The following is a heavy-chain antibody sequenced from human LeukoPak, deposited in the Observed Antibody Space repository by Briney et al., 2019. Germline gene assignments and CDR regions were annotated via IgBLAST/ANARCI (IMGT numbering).Heavy chain of an antibody. CDR3: ARHGRYTAMNDAFGI. CDR1: GGSISSYY. Sequence: SETLSLTCTVSGGSISSYYWSWIRQPPGKGLEWIGYIYYSGSTNYNPSLKSRVTISVDTSKNQFSLKLSSVTAADTAVYYCARHGRYTAMNDAFGIWGQGTMVTVSS. CDR2: IYYSGST. J-gene: IGHJ3*02. D-gene: IGHD5-18*01. V-gene: IGHV4-59*08.